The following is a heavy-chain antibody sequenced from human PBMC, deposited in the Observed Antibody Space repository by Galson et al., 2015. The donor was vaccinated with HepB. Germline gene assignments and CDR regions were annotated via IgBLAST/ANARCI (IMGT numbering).Heavy chain of an antibody. CDR3: ARHPTMVRGVIMGFDY. CDR2: IYPGDSDT. Sequence: QSGAEVTKPGESLKISCTDSGSSFPSYWIGWVRQMPGKGLEWMGIIYPGDSDTRYSPSFQGQVTISADKSISTAYLQWSSLKASDTAMYYCARHPTMVRGVIMGFDYWGQGTLVTVSS. V-gene: IGHV5-51*01. J-gene: IGHJ4*02. CDR1: GSSFPSYW. D-gene: IGHD3-10*01.